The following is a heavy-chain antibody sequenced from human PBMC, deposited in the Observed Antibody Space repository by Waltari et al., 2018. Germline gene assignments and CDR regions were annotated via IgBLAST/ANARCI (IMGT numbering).Heavy chain of an antibody. CDR3: ARGFGSATTSRFDP. D-gene: IGHD1-26*01. V-gene: IGHV4-39*07. CDR1: GGSISSSSYY. CDR2: MDYSGRT. J-gene: IGHJ5*02. Sequence: QLQLQESGPGLVKPPETLSLTCTVSGGSISSSSYYWGWIRQPPEKGLEWVASMDYSGRTYNTRSSKSRVTIAGDTAKNQFSLEVSVVTAADTAVYYCARGFGSATTSRFDPWGQGTLVTVSS.